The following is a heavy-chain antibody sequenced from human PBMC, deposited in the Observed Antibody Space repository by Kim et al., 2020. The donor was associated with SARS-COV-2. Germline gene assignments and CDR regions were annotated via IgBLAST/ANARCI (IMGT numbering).Heavy chain of an antibody. CDR1: GFTFSSYA. J-gene: IGHJ5*02. V-gene: IGHV3-23*01. CDR3: AREGKAAWFDSFDH. Sequence: GGSLRLSCAASGFTFSSYAMHWVRQAPGKGLEWVSAIGSGGGSKYYADSVKGRFTISRDTYKNTQHQQMNSLGADATADYYCAREGKAAWFDSFDHWGQG. D-gene: IGHD3-10*01. CDR2: IGSGGGSK.